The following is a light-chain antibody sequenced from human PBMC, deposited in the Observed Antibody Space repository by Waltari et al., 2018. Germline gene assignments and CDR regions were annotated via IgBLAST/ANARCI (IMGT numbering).Light chain of an antibody. Sequence: EIVLTQSPGTLSLSPGERATLSCKASQSVSRALAWYQQKPGQAPRLLIYGASNRATGIPDRFSGSGSGTDFILTISSLEPEDFAVYYCQHYLRLPATFGQGTKVEIK. V-gene: IGKV3-20*01. CDR2: GAS. CDR1: QSVSRA. J-gene: IGKJ1*01. CDR3: QHYLRLPAT.